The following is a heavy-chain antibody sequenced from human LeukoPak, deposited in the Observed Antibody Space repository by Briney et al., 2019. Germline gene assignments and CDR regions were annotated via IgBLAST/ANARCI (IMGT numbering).Heavy chain of an antibody. CDR2: ISYDGSDR. D-gene: IGHD3-22*01. J-gene: IGHJ4*02. V-gene: IGHV3-30*03. CDR3: ARRAGDYSHPYDY. Sequence: GGSLRLSCAASGFTFSSHGMHWVRQAPGKGLEWVAVISYDGSDRYCADSVKGRFTISRDNSKNTFHLQMNSLRAEDTAVYYCARRAGDYSHPYDYWGQGTLVTVSS. CDR1: GFTFSSHG.